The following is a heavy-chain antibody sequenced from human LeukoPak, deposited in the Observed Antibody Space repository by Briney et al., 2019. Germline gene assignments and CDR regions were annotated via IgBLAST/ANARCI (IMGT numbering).Heavy chain of an antibody. CDR2: ISLDGSNK. CDR1: GFTLNYYG. J-gene: IGHJ4*02. Sequence: GRSLRLSCAASGFTLNYYGMHWVRQAPGKGLEWVAVISLDGSNKYYGDSVKGRFTVSRDNSKNTLYLQMNSLGAEDPAVYYCARDSAGDFWSGSYFDSWGQGTLVTVSS. D-gene: IGHD3-3*01. V-gene: IGHV3-33*01. CDR3: ARDSAGDFWSGSYFDS.